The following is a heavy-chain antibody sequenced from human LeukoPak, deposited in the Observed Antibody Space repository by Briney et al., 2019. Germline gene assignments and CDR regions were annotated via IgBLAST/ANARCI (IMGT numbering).Heavy chain of an antibody. Sequence: ASVKVSCKASGYTFTSYGISWVRQAPGQGLEWMGWISAYNGNTNYAQKLQGRVTMTTDTSTSTAYMELRSLRSDDTAVYYCARDLYDGISGHHTFDYWGQGTLVTVSS. J-gene: IGHJ4*02. CDR1: GYTFTSYG. D-gene: IGHD2-15*01. CDR2: ISAYNGNT. CDR3: ARDLYDGISGHHTFDY. V-gene: IGHV1-18*01.